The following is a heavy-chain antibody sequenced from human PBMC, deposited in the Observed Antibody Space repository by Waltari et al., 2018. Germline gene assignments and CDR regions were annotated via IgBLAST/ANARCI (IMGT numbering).Heavy chain of an antibody. V-gene: IGHV1-69*02. D-gene: IGHD2-15*01. CDR2: IIPILGIA. J-gene: IGHJ4*02. CDR1: GGTFSSYT. Sequence: QVQLVQSGAEVKKPGSSVKVSCKASGGTFSSYTISWVRQAPGQGLEWMGRIIPILGIANYAQKFQGRVTITADKSTSTAYMELSGLRSEDTAVYYCARSREYCSGGSCYYFDYWGQGTLVTVSS. CDR3: ARSREYCSGGSCYYFDY.